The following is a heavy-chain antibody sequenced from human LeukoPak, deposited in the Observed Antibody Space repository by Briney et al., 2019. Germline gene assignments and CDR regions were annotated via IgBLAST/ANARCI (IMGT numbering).Heavy chain of an antibody. J-gene: IGHJ4*02. CDR1: GGTFSSYA. CDR3: ARSYYDSSGHSPFDY. V-gene: IGHV1-69*04. Sequence: SVKVSCKASGGTFSSYAISWVRQAPRQGLEWMGRIIPILGIANYAQKFQGRVTITADKSTSTAYMELSSLRSEDTAVYYCARSYYDSSGHSPFDYWGQGTLVTVSS. D-gene: IGHD3-22*01. CDR2: IIPILGIA.